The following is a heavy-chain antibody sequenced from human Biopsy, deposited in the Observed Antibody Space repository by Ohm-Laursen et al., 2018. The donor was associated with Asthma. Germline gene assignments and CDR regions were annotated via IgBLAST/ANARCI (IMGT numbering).Heavy chain of an antibody. CDR2: IYYSGST. V-gene: IGHV4-31*03. CDR1: GDSISSRGGHY. Sequence: TLSLTCIVSGDSISSRGGHYWSWIRQHPGKGLEWIGYIYYSGSTYYNPSLKSRVTISVDTSKNQFSLKVRSVTAADTAVYYCARDRSYSGSAGFGHYYGRDVWGQGTTVTVSS. J-gene: IGHJ6*02. D-gene: IGHD5-12*01. CDR3: ARDRSYSGSAGFGHYYGRDV.